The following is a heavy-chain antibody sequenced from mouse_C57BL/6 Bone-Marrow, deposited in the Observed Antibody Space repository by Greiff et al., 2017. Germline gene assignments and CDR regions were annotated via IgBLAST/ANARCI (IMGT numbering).Heavy chain of an antibody. CDR2: IYWDDDK. V-gene: IGHV8-12*01. J-gene: IGHJ1*03. CDR3: ARRGWSLRGSYWYFDV. CDR1: GFSLSTSGMG. D-gene: IGHD2-3*01. Sequence: QVTLKVSGPGILQSSQTLSLTCSFSGFSLSTSGMGVSWIRQPSGKGLEWLAHIYWDDDKRYNPSLKSRLTISKDTSRNQVFLKITSVDTADTATYYCARRGWSLRGSYWYFDVWGTGTTVTVSS.